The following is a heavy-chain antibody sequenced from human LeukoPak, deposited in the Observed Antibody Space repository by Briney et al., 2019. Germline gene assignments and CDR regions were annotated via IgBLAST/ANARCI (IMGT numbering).Heavy chain of an antibody. V-gene: IGHV3-23*01. D-gene: IGHD5-12*01. CDR1: GFTFSNFA. J-gene: IGHJ4*02. Sequence: GGSLRLPCVASGFTFSNFAMSLVRPAPGKGPEWVSLIIGSSGDTFYPDSVKGRLSITRDNSKNRLSLPMNCLRAEDTALYYLVKGSYDYIEMGYFDQWGQGTLVTVSS. CDR2: IIGSSGDT. CDR3: VKGSYDYIEMGYFDQ.